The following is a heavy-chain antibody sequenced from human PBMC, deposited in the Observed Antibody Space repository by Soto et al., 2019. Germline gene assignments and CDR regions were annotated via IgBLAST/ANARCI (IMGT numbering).Heavy chain of an antibody. CDR2: MYHTGSS. CDR3: ARYLGPTPWFDP. V-gene: IGHV4-30-2*01. CDR1: GTSVTSGDFS. J-gene: IGHJ5*02. D-gene: IGHD2-15*01. Sequence: SETLSLTCTVSGTSVTSGDFSWAWIRRTPAKGLEWIGYMYHTGSSYYNPSLKSRITMSVDTSRNQFSLTLTSVTAADTALYYCARYLGPTPWFDPWGQGTLVT.